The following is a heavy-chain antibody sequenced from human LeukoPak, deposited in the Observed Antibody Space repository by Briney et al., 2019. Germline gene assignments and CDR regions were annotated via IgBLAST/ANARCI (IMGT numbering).Heavy chain of an antibody. J-gene: IGHJ6*02. Sequence: PGGSLRLSCAASGFTFSSYSMNWVRQAPGKGLEWVSYISSSSSTIYYADSVKGRFTISRDNAKNSLYLQMNSLRAEDTAVYYCARLRGSGSYGRYYYGMDVWGQGTTVTVSS. V-gene: IGHV3-48*04. D-gene: IGHD3-10*01. CDR1: GFTFSSYS. CDR2: ISSSSSTI. CDR3: ARLRGSGSYGRYYYGMDV.